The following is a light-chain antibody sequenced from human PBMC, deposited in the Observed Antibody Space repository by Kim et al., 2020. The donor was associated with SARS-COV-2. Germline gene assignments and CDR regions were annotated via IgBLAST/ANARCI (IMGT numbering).Light chain of an antibody. J-gene: IGLJ2*01. Sequence: GETVTLPRNPNRGSISSNPVQWYQQRPGRSPTTVIYENGPRLSGVPDRFSCSIGRPSHSASLTISGLEAEDEADYYCQSFDSYNVGFGGGTQLTVL. CDR1: RGSISSNP. CDR2: ENG. V-gene: IGLV6-57*01. CDR3: QSFDSYNVG.